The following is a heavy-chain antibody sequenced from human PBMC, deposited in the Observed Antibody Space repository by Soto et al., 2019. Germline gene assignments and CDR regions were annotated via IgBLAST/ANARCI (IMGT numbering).Heavy chain of an antibody. V-gene: IGHV3-21*01. Sequence: LRLSCVASDFTFSTYSMNWVRQAPGKGLEWVAYISATSNHIYYADSLKGRFTISRDNAKSSLYLHMNSLRAEDTAVYFCARDSITIFGGGMDVWGQGTTVTVSS. CDR2: ISATSNHI. CDR1: DFTFSTYS. D-gene: IGHD3-3*01. CDR3: ARDSITIFGGGMDV. J-gene: IGHJ6*02.